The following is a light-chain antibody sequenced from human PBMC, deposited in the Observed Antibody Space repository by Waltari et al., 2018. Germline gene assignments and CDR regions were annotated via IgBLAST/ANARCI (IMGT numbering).Light chain of an antibody. J-gene: IGKJ4*01. V-gene: IGKV1-12*01. CDR2: AAS. CDR1: PGIRSW. Sequence: DIQMTQSPPSVSASVGDRVTITCRASPGIRSWVAWYQQKPGKAPKLLIYAASSLQGGVPSRFSGSGSGTEFTLTISSLQPEDVATYYCQEANSFPLTFGGGTKVEI. CDR3: QEANSFPLT.